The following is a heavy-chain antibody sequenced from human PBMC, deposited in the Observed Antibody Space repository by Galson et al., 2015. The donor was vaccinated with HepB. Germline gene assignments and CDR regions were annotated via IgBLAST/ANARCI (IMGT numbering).Heavy chain of an antibody. CDR2: IYYSGST. CDR3: ARSDFSPVMYNWFDP. Sequence: SETLSLTCTVSGGSISSYYWSWIRQPPGKGLEWIGYIYYSGSTNYNPSLKSRVTISVDTSKNQFSLKLSSVTAADTAVYYCARSDFSPVMYNWFDPWGQGTLVTVSS. J-gene: IGHJ5*02. CDR1: GGSISSYY. V-gene: IGHV4-59*01. D-gene: IGHD2-21*01.